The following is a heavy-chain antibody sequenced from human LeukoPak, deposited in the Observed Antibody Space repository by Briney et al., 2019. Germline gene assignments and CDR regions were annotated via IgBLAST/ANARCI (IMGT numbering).Heavy chain of an antibody. D-gene: IGHD5-18*01. Sequence: GGSLRLSCAASGFTFSSDAMSSVRQAPGKGLEWVSAISGSVGSTYSADSVKGRFTISRDHSKNTLYRQMNSLRAEDTAVYYRAKDYVGGPSYGDKRSYFDYWGQGTLVTVSS. CDR1: GFTFSSDA. CDR2: ISGSVGST. V-gene: IGHV3-23*01. CDR3: AKDYVGGPSYGDKRSYFDY. J-gene: IGHJ4*02.